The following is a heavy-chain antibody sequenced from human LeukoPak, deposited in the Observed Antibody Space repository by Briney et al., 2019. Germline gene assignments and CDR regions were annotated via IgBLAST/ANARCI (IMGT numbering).Heavy chain of an antibody. J-gene: IGHJ5*02. CDR3: ARDPGCLDRSNGFDP. Sequence: GASVKVSCKASGGTFSSYAISWVRQAPGQGLEWMGGIIPIFGTANYAQKFQGRVTITTDESTSTAYMELSSLRSEDTAVYYCARDPGCLDRSNGFDPWGQGTLVTVSS. CDR2: IIPIFGTA. CDR1: GGTFSSYA. D-gene: IGHD3-3*01. V-gene: IGHV1-69*05.